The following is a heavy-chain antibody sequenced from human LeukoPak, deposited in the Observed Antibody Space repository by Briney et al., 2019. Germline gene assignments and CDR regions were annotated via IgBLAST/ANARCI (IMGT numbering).Heavy chain of an antibody. V-gene: IGHV5-10-1*01. J-gene: IGHJ5*02. Sequence: GESLKISCKGSGYSFTSYWISWVRQMPGKGLEWMGRIDPSDSYTNYSPSFQGHVTISADKSISTAYLQWSSLKASDTAMYYCARRYCSSTSCLLKEWFDPWGQGTLVTVSS. D-gene: IGHD2-2*01. CDR1: GYSFTSYW. CDR2: IDPSDSYT. CDR3: ARRYCSSTSCLLKEWFDP.